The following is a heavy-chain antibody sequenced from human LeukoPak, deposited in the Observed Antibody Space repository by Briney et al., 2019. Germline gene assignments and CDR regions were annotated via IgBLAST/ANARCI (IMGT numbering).Heavy chain of an antibody. Sequence: SGGSLRLYCAASGLTFSNAWMTWVRQAPGKGLEWVGRIKSKSHGGTTEYAAPVNGRFTISRDDSKTTVYLQVNSLKSEDTAVYYCSTDSPIFHWGQGTLVTVSS. D-gene: IGHD3-3*01. V-gene: IGHV3-15*01. CDR1: GLTFSNAW. CDR2: IKSKSHGGTT. CDR3: STDSPIFH. J-gene: IGHJ4*02.